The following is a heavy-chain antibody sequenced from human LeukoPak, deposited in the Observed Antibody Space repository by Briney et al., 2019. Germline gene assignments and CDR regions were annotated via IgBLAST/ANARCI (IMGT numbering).Heavy chain of an antibody. CDR2: INSDGSST. J-gene: IGHJ4*02. D-gene: IGHD3-22*01. CDR1: GFTLSSYW. CDR3: ARGLAYYYDSSGYYPLRY. V-gene: IGHV3-74*01. Sequence: GGSLRLSCAASGFTLSSYWMHWVRQAPGKGLVWVSRINSDGSSTSYADSVKGRFTISRDNAKNTLYLQMNSLRAEDTAVYYCARGLAYYYDSSGYYPLRYWGQGTLVTVSS.